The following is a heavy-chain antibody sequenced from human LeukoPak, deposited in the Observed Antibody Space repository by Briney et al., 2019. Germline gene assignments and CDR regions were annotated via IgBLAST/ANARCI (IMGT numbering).Heavy chain of an antibody. CDR3: AKEEGYYYDSGGYYVEYFQH. V-gene: IGHV3-33*06. Sequence: GGFLRLSCAASGFTFSSYGMHWVRQAPGKGLEWVAGIWYDGSNKDYADSVKGRFTISRDNSKNTLYLQMNSLRAEDTAVYYCAKEEGYYYDSGGYYVEYFQHWGQGTLVTVSS. J-gene: IGHJ1*01. CDR1: GFTFSSYG. D-gene: IGHD3-22*01. CDR2: IWYDGSNK.